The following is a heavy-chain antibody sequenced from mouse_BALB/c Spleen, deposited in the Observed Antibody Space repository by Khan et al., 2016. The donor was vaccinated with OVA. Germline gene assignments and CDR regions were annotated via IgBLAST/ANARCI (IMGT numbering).Heavy chain of an antibody. CDR3: AGTTMITTECAY. CDR2: INPSNGRT. V-gene: IGHV1S81*02. Sequence: VQLQESGAELVKPGASMKLSCKASGYTFTTYWMHWVKQSPGQGLEWIGEINPSNGRTNYNEKFKRKATLIVDESSSTAYMQLSSLTSEDSAVYYGAGTTMITTECAYWGQGTMVTVSA. CDR1: GYTFTTYW. D-gene: IGHD2-4*01. J-gene: IGHJ3*01.